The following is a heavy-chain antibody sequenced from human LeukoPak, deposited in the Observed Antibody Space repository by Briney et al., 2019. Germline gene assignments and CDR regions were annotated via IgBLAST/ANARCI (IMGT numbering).Heavy chain of an antibody. Sequence: GGSLRLSCAASGFTVSNYGMNWVRQAPGKGLEWLSYISSSGSTINYADSVKGRVTISRDNAKNSLYLQMNSLRAEDTAIYYCAREYSSTWYAGRGLFDYWGQGTLVTVSS. CDR1: GFTVSNYG. J-gene: IGHJ4*02. CDR2: ISSSGSTI. CDR3: AREYSSTWYAGRGLFDY. V-gene: IGHV3-48*03. D-gene: IGHD6-13*01.